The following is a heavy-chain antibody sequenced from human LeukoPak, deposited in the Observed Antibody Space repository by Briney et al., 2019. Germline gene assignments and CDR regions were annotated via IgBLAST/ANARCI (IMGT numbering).Heavy chain of an antibody. V-gene: IGHV3-23*01. Sequence: GGSLRLSCAASGFTFSSYAMSWVRQAPGKGLEGVSVISGSGGSTYYADSVKGRFTISRDNSKNTLYLQMNSLRVEDTAVYYCAKDDVTSGSLYYFDYWGQGTLVTVSS. J-gene: IGHJ4*02. CDR3: AKDDVTSGSLYYFDY. D-gene: IGHD1-26*01. CDR2: ISGSGGST. CDR1: GFTFSSYA.